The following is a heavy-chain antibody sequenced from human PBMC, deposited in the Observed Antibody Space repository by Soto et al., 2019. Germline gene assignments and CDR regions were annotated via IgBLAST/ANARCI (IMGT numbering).Heavy chain of an antibody. Sequence: QVQLVQSGAEVKKPGASVKVSCKASGYSFLSYDISWVRQAPGQGLEWMGWISTDNGNTNYAQKVQGRVTMTTDTSTRTAYMELRSLRSDDTAVYYCARGMDDAFDIWGQGAIVTVSS. J-gene: IGHJ3*02. CDR2: ISTDNGNT. V-gene: IGHV1-18*01. CDR1: GYSFLSYD. CDR3: ARGMDDAFDI.